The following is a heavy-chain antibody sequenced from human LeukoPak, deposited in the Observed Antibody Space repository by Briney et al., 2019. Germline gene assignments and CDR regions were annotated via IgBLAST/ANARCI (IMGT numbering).Heavy chain of an antibody. CDR2: INHSGST. Sequence: PSETLSLTCAVYGGSFSGYYWSWIRQPPGKGLEWIGEINHSGSTNYNPSLKSRVTISVDTSKNQFSLKLSSVTAADTAVYYCARGSSGYRFFTYWGQGTLVTVSS. CDR1: GGSFSGYY. CDR3: ARGSSGYRFFTY. V-gene: IGHV4-34*01. D-gene: IGHD3-9*01. J-gene: IGHJ4*02.